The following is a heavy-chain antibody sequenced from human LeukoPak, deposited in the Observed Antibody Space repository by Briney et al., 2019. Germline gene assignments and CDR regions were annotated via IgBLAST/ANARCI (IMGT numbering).Heavy chain of an antibody. CDR2: INHSGST. Sequence: PSETLSLTCAVYGGSFSGYYWSWIRQPPGKGLEWIGEINHSGSTNYNPSLKSRVTISVDTSKNQFSLKLSSVTAADTAVYYCARIPTVTFFDYWGQGTLVTVSS. D-gene: IGHD4-17*01. J-gene: IGHJ4*02. V-gene: IGHV4-34*01. CDR3: ARIPTVTFFDY. CDR1: GGSFSGYY.